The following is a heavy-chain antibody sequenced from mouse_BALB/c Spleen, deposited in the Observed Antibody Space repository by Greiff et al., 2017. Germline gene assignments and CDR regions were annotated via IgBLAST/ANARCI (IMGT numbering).Heavy chain of an antibody. D-gene: IGHD2-4*01. CDR2: ISSGGGNT. CDR3: ARRYDYPSYYFDY. V-gene: IGHV5-9*03. CDR1: GFTFSSYT. J-gene: IGHJ2*01. Sequence: DVKLVESGGGLVKPGGSLKLSCAASGFTFSSYTMSWVRQTPEKRLEWVATISSGGGNTYYPDSVKGRFTISRDNAKNNLYLQMSSLRSEDTALYYCARRYDYPSYYFDYWGQGTTLTVSS.